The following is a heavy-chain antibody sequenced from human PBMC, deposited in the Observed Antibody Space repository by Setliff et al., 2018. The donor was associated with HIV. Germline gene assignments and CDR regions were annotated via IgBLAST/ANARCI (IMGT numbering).Heavy chain of an antibody. CDR1: GYSFSSYG. CDR3: ARMRGGHNIREGAFDI. CDR2: MSTDNGNT. J-gene: IGHJ3*02. Sequence: ASVQVSCKASGYSFSSYGIGWVRLAPGQGLEWMGWMSTDNGNTNYAQKVQGRVTMTTDTGTRTAYMELRSLRSDDTAMYYCARMRGGHNIREGAFDIWGQGTMVTVSS. D-gene: IGHD1-20*01. V-gene: IGHV1-18*01.